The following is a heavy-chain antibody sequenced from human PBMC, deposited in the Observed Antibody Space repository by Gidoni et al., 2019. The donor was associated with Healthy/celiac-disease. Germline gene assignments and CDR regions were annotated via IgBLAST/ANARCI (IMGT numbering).Heavy chain of an antibody. CDR1: GFTFSNAW. V-gene: IGHV3-15*07. Sequence: FSCAASGFTFSNAWMNWVRQAPGKGLEWVGRIKSKTDGGTTDYAAPVKGRFTIPRDDSKNTLYLQMNSLKTEDTAVYYCTTGASSSGYYYYYYMDVWGKGTTVTVSS. CDR2: IKSKTDGGTT. CDR3: TTGASSSGYYYYYYMDV. J-gene: IGHJ6*03. D-gene: IGHD6-6*01.